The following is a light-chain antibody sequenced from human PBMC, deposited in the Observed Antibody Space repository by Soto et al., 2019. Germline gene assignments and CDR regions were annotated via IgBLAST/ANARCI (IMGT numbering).Light chain of an antibody. CDR1: SSDVGDYNY. V-gene: IGLV2-11*01. CDR2: DVS. Sequence: QSALTQPRSVSGSPGQSVTISCTGTSSDVGDYNYVSWYQQHPGKAPKVMIYDVSKRPSGVPDRFSGSKSGNTASLTISGLQAEDEADYYCCSYAGSFASYVSGTGTKVTVL. CDR3: CSYAGSFASYV. J-gene: IGLJ1*01.